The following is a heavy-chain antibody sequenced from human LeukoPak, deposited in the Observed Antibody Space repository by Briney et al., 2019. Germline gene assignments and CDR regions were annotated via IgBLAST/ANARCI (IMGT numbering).Heavy chain of an antibody. CDR1: GGSISSSSYY. Sequence: SETLSFTCTVSGGSISSSSYYWGWIRQPPGKGLEWIGSIFYSGRTYYHPSLKSRVTISVDTSKNHFSLKLSSVTATDTAVYFCARHNRVTAGRYSWFDPWGQGTLVTVSS. J-gene: IGHJ5*02. CDR2: IFYSGRT. CDR3: ARHNRVTAGRYSWFDP. V-gene: IGHV4-39*01. D-gene: IGHD4-11*01.